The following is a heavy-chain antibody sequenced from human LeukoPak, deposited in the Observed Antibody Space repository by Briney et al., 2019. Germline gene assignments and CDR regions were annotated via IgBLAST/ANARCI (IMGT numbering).Heavy chain of an antibody. Sequence: ASVKVSCKASGYTYTTDGISWVRQAPGQGLKGMGWIDTYSGKTNYAQKFQGRVTMTSDTSTSTAYMELRSLRSDDTAVYYCARDRGIAEADSFDPWGQGTLVTVSS. J-gene: IGHJ5*02. V-gene: IGHV1-18*01. CDR1: GYTYTTDG. CDR3: ARDRGIAEADSFDP. D-gene: IGHD6-13*01. CDR2: IDTYSGKT.